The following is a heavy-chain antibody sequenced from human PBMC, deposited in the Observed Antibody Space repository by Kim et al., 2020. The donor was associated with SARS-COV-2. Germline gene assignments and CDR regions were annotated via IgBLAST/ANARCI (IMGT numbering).Heavy chain of an antibody. V-gene: IGHV3-23*01. CDR3: ATYSYGYDFDN. D-gene: IGHD5-18*01. Sequence: YTEQPVRDRFTISGNNSKNTLYLQMSSLRAEDAAVYYCATYSYGYDFDNWGQGTLVTVSS. J-gene: IGHJ4*02.